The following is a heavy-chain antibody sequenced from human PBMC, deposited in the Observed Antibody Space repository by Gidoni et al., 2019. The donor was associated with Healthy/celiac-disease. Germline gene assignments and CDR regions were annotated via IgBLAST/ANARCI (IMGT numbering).Heavy chain of an antibody. CDR3: TTVRQRITMVRGAQDY. D-gene: IGHD3-10*01. V-gene: IGHV3-15*01. CDR2: SKGKTDGGTT. Sequence: EVQLVESGGGLVKPGGSLRLSCAASGFTFSNAWLSWVRQAPGKGLEWVGRSKGKTDGGTTDYAAPVKGRFTISRDDSKNTLYLQMNSLKTEDTAVYYCTTVRQRITMVRGAQDYWGQGTLVTVSS. CDR1: GFTFSNAW. J-gene: IGHJ4*02.